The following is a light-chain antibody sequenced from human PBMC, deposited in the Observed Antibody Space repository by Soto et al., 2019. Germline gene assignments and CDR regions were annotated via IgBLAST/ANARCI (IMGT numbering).Light chain of an antibody. V-gene: IGLV2-14*01. J-gene: IGLJ1*01. CDR1: GRDIGAYDY. Sequence: QSALTQPASVSGSPGQSITISCTGSGRDIGAYDYVSWYQQHPGKAPKLLIYGVKNRPSGVSYRFSASKSAFTASLTISGLQAEDEDHYYCSSYTTSYFYVFGPGTKVTVL. CDR3: SSYTTSYFYV. CDR2: GVK.